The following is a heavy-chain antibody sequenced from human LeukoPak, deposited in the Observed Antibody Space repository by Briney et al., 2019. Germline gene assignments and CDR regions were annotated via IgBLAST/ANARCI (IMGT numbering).Heavy chain of an antibody. D-gene: IGHD2/OR15-2a*01. V-gene: IGHV3-74*01. CDR3: VSFYETY. CDR2: INSDGSWT. Sequence: PGGSLRLSCAASGFTFSSYAMHWVRQVPGKGLVWVSHINSDGSWTSYADSVKGRFTISKDNAKNTVYLQMNSLRAEDTAVYYCVSFYETYWGRGTLVTVS. CDR1: GFTFSSYA. J-gene: IGHJ4*02.